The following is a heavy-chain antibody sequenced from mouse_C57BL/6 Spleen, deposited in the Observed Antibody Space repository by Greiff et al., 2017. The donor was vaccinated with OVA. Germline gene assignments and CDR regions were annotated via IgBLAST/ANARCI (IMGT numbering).Heavy chain of an antibody. CDR1: GYTFTSYW. CDR3: ARNPDY. J-gene: IGHJ2*01. Sequence: QVQLQQPGAELVRPGTSVKLSCKASGYTFTSYWMHWVKQRPGQGLEWIGVIDPSDSYTNYNQKFKGKATLTVDTSSSTAYMQLSSLTSEDSAVYYGARNPDYWGQGTTLTVSS. CDR2: IDPSDSYT. V-gene: IGHV1-59*01.